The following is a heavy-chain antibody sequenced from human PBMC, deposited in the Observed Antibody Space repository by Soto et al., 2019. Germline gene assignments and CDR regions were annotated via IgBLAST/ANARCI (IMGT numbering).Heavy chain of an antibody. CDR1: GYNFPSYG. Sequence: QVHLLQSGAEVKKPGASVRVSCMTSGYNFPSYGITWVRLAPGQGLEWMGWISAYNGDTNFAQKLQERVTMTTNTATSTAYRELRNLRSDDTAMYYCARGDDYADYWGQGTLVTVSS. CDR2: ISAYNGDT. J-gene: IGHJ4*02. CDR3: ARGDDYADY. V-gene: IGHV1-18*01.